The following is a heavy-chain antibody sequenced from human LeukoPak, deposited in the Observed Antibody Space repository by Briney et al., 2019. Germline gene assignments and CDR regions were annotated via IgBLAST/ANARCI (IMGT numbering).Heavy chain of an antibody. D-gene: IGHD3-10*01. V-gene: IGHV4-34*01. CDR1: GGSFSGYY. CDR3: ARGITMVRGVLTPSRGPFDY. CDR2: INHSGST. J-gene: IGHJ4*02. Sequence: SETLSLTCAVYGGSFSGYYWSWIRQPPGKGLEWIGEINHSGSTNYNPSLKSRVTISVDTSKNQFSLKLSSVTAAHTAVYYCARGITMVRGVLTPSRGPFDYWGQGTLVTVSS.